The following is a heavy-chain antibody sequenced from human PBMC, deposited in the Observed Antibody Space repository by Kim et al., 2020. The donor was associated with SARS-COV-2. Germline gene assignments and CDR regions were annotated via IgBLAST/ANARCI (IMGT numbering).Heavy chain of an antibody. V-gene: IGHV3-7*01. CDR1: GFTFSSYW. CDR2: IKQDGSEK. CDR3: ARDQSWTYYYDSSGPNWFDP. J-gene: IGHJ5*02. D-gene: IGHD3-22*01. Sequence: GGSLRLSCAASGFTFSSYWMSWVRQAPGKGLEWVANIKQDGSEKYYVDSVKGRFTISRDNAKNSLYLQMNSLRAEDTAVYYCARDQSWTYYYDSSGPNWFDPWGQGTLVTVSS.